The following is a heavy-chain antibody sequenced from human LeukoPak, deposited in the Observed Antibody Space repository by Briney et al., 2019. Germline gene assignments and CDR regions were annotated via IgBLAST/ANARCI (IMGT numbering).Heavy chain of an antibody. CDR3: AKGPYGLGIYYGMDV. Sequence: GGSLRLSCATSGFTFSNCGMSWVRQAPGKGLQWLSVIGGDGTTYYAGSVKGRFTVSRDNSENTLYLQMNSLRAEDTAVYYCAKGPYGLGIYYGMDVWGQGTTVTVSS. CDR2: IGGDGTT. CDR1: GFTFSNCG. J-gene: IGHJ6*02. V-gene: IGHV3-23*01. D-gene: IGHD3-10*01.